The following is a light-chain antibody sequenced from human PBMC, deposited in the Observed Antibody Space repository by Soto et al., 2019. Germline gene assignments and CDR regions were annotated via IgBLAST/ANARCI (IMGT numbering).Light chain of an antibody. V-gene: IGLV1-47*01. J-gene: IGLJ2*01. CDR1: SSNIGSNY. Sequence: QSVLTQPPSASGTPGQRVTISCSGSSSNIGSNYVYWYQQLPEAAPQLFIYKNNQRPSGVPDRFSGSKSGTSASLAISGLRSEDEADYYCAAWDNSLSGVVFGGGTKLTVL. CDR3: AAWDNSLSGVV. CDR2: KNN.